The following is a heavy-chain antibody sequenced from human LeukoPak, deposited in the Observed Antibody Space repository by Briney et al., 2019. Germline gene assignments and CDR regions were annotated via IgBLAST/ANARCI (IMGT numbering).Heavy chain of an antibody. Sequence: PSETLSLTCAVYGGSFSGYYWSWIRQPPGKGLEWIGEINHSGSTNYNPSLKSRVTISVDTSKNQFSLKLSSVTAADTAVYYCARLANRWEPDSSESSRPFDPWGQGTLVTVSS. CDR2: INHSGST. J-gene: IGHJ5*02. D-gene: IGHD1-26*01. CDR1: GGSFSGYY. CDR3: ARLANRWEPDSSESSRPFDP. V-gene: IGHV4-34*01.